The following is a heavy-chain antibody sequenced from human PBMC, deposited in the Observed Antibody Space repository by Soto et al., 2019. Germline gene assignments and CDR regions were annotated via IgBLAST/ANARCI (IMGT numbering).Heavy chain of an antibody. V-gene: IGHV5-10-1*01. D-gene: IGHD4-4*01. CDR2: IDPSDSYT. J-gene: IGHJ6*02. Sequence: GESLKISCKGSGYSFTSYWIGWVRQMPGKGLEWMGRIDPSDSYTNYSPSFQGHVTISADKSISTAYLQWSSLKASDTAMYYCARHYSNYQSPGNGMDVWGQGTTVTVSS. CDR1: GYSFTSYW. CDR3: ARHYSNYQSPGNGMDV.